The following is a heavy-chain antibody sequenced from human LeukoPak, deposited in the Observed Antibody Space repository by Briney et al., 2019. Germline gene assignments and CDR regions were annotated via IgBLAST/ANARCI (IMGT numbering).Heavy chain of an antibody. Sequence: GRSLRLSCAASGFTLSSYGMHWVRQAPGKGLEWVAIIYSDESNKYYADSVKGRFTISRDISKNTVFLQMNSLSAEDTAVYYCARVRGSSDWYVDYWGQGTLVTVSS. CDR2: IYSDESNK. CDR3: ARVRGSSDWYVDY. CDR1: GFTLSSYG. J-gene: IGHJ4*02. V-gene: IGHV3-33*01. D-gene: IGHD2-2*01.